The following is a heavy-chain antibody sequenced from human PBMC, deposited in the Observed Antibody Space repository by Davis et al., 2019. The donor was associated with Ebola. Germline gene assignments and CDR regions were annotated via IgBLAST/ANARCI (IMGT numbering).Heavy chain of an antibody. CDR1: GGTFSSYA. J-gene: IGHJ4*02. CDR2: IIPIFGTA. CDR3: ASSVVPAAPYYFDY. V-gene: IGHV1-69*13. D-gene: IGHD2-2*01. Sequence: SVKVSCKASGGTFSSYAISWVRQAPGQGLEWMGGIIPIFGTANYAQKFQGRVTITADESTSTAYMELSSLRSEDTAVYYCASSVVPAAPYYFDYWGQGTLVTVSS.